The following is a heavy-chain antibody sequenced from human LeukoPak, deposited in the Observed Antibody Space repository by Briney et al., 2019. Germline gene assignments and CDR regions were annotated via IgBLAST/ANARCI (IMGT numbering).Heavy chain of an antibody. D-gene: IGHD5-24*01. V-gene: IGHV4-59*02. J-gene: IGHJ4*02. Sequence: SETLSLTCTVSGGFDSTYWWNWIRQPPGKGLEWIGYIGYSGTTNYNYNPSLKSRVTISLDMSMKQLSLKLISVTAADTAVYYCARAGRDGYNEFDYWGQGTLVTVSS. CDR3: ARAGRDGYNEFDY. CDR2: IGYSGTT. CDR1: GGFDSTYW.